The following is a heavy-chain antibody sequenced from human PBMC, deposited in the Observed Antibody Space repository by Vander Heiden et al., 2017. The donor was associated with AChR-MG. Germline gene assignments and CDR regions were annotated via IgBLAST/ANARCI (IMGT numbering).Heavy chain of an antibody. V-gene: IGHV3-30-3*01. D-gene: IGHD4-17*01. CDR1: GFTFSGYA. CDR2: ISYDGSNK. J-gene: IGHJ4*02. CDR3: ARGRLRIRYFDY. Sequence: QVQLVESGGGVVQPGRSLRLSCAASGFTFSGYARHWVRQAPGKGLEWVAVISYDGSNKYYADSVKGRFTISRDNSKNTLYLQMNSLRAEDTAVYYCARGRLRIRYFDYWGQGTLVTVSS.